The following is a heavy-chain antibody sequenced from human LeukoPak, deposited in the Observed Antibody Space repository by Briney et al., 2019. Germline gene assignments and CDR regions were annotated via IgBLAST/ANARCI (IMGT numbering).Heavy chain of an antibody. J-gene: IGHJ4*02. CDR2: IYDDGST. Sequence: SETLSLTCAVSGGSISSDSWWSWVRQPPGKGLEWIGEIYDDGSTSYNPSLRNLVTISLDKSENQFSLKLSSVTAADTAVYYCASSPMEYCSSTSCYYFDYWGQGTLVTVSS. CDR3: ASSPMEYCSSTSCYYFDY. D-gene: IGHD2-2*01. CDR1: GGSISSDSW. V-gene: IGHV4-4*02.